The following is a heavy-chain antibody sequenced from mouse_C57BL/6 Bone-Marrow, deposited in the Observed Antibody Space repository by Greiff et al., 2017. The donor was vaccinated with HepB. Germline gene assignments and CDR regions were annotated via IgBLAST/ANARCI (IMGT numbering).Heavy chain of an antibody. CDR3: ARNQLGRDGGFAY. V-gene: IGHV2-2*01. J-gene: IGHJ2*01. CDR2: IWSGGST. D-gene: IGHD4-1*02. CDR1: GFSLTSYG. Sequence: VHLVESGPGLVQPSQSLSITCTVSGFSLTSYGVHWVRQSPGKGLEWLGVIWSGGSTDYNAAFISRLSISKDNSKSQVFFKMNSLQADDTAIYYCARNQLGRDGGFAYWGQGTTLTVSS.